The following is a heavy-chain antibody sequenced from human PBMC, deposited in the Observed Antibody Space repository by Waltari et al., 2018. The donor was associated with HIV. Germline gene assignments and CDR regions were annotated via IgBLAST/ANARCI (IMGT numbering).Heavy chain of an antibody. J-gene: IGHJ6*02. Sequence: EVQLVESGGGLVQPGGSLKVSCAASGFTFRHSTIHLVRPASGRGLEWVGRITSKGDNYATAYAASVKGRFTISRDDSKNTADLQMNSLKTEDTAIYYCALYGFGPRYYGMDVWGQGTTVTVSS. CDR2: ITSKGDNYAT. CDR3: ALYGFGPRYYGMDV. CDR1: GFTFRHST. V-gene: IGHV3-73*01. D-gene: IGHD2-8*01.